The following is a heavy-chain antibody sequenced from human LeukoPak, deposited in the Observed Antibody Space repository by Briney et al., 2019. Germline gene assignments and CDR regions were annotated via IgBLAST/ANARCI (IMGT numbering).Heavy chain of an antibody. V-gene: IGHV4-59*01. D-gene: IGHD5-12*01. Sequence: PSETLSLTCTVSGGSISSYYWSWIRQPPGKGLEWIGYIYYSGSTNFNPSLKSRVTISVDTSKNQFSPKLSSVTAADTAVYYCARGGGYDALFDYWGQGTLVTVSS. CDR2: IYYSGST. CDR1: GGSISSYY. CDR3: ARGGGYDALFDY. J-gene: IGHJ4*02.